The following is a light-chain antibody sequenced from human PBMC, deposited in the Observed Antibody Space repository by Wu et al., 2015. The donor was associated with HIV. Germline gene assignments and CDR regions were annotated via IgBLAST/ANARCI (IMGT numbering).Light chain of an antibody. J-gene: IGKJ4*01. V-gene: IGKV3-20*01. CDR2: GTS. CDR3: QHYNKIPPLT. Sequence: EIVLTQSPGTLSLSPGERATLSCRASQSVNSKYLAWYQQKAGQPPRLLIYGTSSRATGIPDRFSGSGSGTEFTLTISSMQSEDSAIYYCQHYNKIPPLTFGGGTKVEIK. CDR1: QSVNSKY.